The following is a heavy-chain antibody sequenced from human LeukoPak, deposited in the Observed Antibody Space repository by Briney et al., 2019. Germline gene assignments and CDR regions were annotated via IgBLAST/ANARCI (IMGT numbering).Heavy chain of an antibody. D-gene: IGHD6-19*01. J-gene: IGHJ4*02. CDR2: IWYDGSNK. CDR1: GFTFSSYG. CDR3: AKEAHSSGWYTYYFDY. V-gene: IGHV3-30*02. Sequence: GGSLRLSCAASGFTFSSYGMHWVRQALGKGLEWVAVIWYDGSNKYYADSVKGRFTISRDNSKNTLYLQMNSLRAEDTAVYYCAKEAHSSGWYTYYFDYWGQGTLVTVSS.